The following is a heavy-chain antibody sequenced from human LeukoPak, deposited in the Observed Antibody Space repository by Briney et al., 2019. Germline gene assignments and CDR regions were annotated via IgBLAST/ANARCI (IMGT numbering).Heavy chain of an antibody. CDR1: GFTFDDYA. CDR2: ISWNSGSI. V-gene: IGHV3-9*01. CDR3: AKDSELLYCTNGVCYIFDY. J-gene: IGHJ4*02. Sequence: GRSLRLSCAASGFTFDDYAMHWVRHAPGKGLEWVSGISWNSGSIGYADSVKGRFTISRDNAKNSLYLQMNSLRAEDTALYYCAKDSELLYCTNGVCYIFDYWGQGTLVTVSS. D-gene: IGHD2-8*01.